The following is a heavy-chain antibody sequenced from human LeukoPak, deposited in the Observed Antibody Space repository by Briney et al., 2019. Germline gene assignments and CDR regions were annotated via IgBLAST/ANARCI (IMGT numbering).Heavy chain of an antibody. V-gene: IGHV4-34*01. J-gene: IGHJ4*02. Sequence: SETLSLTCAVDGGSFSGYYWSWIRQPPGKGLEWIGEINHSGSTNYNPSLKSRVTISVDTSKNQFSLKLSSVTAADTAVYYCARGGALWFGELSRKYYFDYWGQGTLVTVSS. CDR3: ARGGALWFGELSRKYYFDY. D-gene: IGHD3-10*01. CDR1: GGSFSGYY. CDR2: INHSGST.